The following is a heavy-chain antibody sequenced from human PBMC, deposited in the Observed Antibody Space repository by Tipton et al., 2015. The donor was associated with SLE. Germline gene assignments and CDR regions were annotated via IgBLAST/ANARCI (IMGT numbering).Heavy chain of an antibody. CDR2: IYTSGST. V-gene: IGHV4-61*02. J-gene: IGHJ4*01. Sequence: TLSLSCTVSGGSISSGRYYWSWIRQPAGKGLEWIGRIYTSGSTNYNPSLKSRVSISVDTSKNQFFLNLHSVTAADTAVYYCARGGASVLIRNCYFDYWGQVSLVTVSP. CDR1: GGSISSGRYY. D-gene: IGHD2-8*01. CDR3: ARGGASVLIRNCYFDY.